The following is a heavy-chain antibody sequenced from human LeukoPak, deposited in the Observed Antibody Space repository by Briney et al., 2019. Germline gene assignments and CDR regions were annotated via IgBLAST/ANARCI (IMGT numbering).Heavy chain of an antibody. Sequence: SATLSLTCTVSWASISNYYMSWLRQPPGKGLERIGYIHFTGSSNQNPSLTSRLTLSADTTKNQFSLKLIYVTAADTAVSSFARHVRSGYNSLDYWGQGTLVTVSS. D-gene: IGHD5-24*01. J-gene: IGHJ4*02. CDR3: ARHVRSGYNSLDY. CDR1: WASISNYY. CDR2: IHFTGSS. V-gene: IGHV4-59*08.